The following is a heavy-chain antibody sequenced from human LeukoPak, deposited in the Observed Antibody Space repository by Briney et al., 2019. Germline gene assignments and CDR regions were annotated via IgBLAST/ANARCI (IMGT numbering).Heavy chain of an antibody. CDR3: ARDVAAAGTGYNWFDP. J-gene: IGHJ5*02. D-gene: IGHD6-13*01. CDR2: INPSGSST. CDR1: GYTFTSYY. Sequence: ASVKVSCKASGYTFTSYYMHWVRQAPGQGLEWMGIINPSGSSTSYAQKFQGRVTMTRDTSTSTVYMELSSLRSEDTAVYYCARDVAAAGTGYNWFDPWGQGTLVTVSS. V-gene: IGHV1-46*01.